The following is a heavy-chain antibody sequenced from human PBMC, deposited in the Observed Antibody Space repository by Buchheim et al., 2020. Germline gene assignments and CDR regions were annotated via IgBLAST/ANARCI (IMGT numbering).Heavy chain of an antibody. J-gene: IGHJ3*02. V-gene: IGHV4-4*02. CDR3: ARQISSDDAFDI. CDR2: IFHSGDT. CDR1: GGSIRTNNW. D-gene: IGHD3-22*01. Sequence: QVQLQESGPGLVRPSETLSLTCAVSGGSIRTNNWWTWVRQPPEMGLEWVGEIFHSGDTNYNPSLKSRVVMSVDKSKNQLSLKLSSVTAADTAVYYCARQISSDDAFDIWGQGT.